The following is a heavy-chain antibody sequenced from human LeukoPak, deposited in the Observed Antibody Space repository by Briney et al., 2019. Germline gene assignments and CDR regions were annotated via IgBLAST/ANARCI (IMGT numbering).Heavy chain of an antibody. D-gene: IGHD4-23*01. CDR2: IWYDGSNK. V-gene: IGHV3-33*01. CDR3: ARYVGGGNSGGFDY. CDR1: GFTFNSYD. Sequence: PGGSLRLSCAASGFTFNSYDMHWIRQAPGKGLEWVALIWYDGSNKYYPDSVKGRFTISRDNSKNTLYLQMNSLRVEDTAVYYCARYVGGGNSGGFDYWGQGTLVIVSS. J-gene: IGHJ4*02.